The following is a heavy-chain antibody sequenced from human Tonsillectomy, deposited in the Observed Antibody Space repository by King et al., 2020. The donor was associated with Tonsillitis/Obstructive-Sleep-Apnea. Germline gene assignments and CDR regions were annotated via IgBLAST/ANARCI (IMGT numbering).Heavy chain of an antibody. J-gene: IGHJ4*02. CDR1: GFTFSNYA. CDR3: ARDHGYSYGYIDYYFDY. V-gene: IGHV3-30-3*01. D-gene: IGHD5-18*01. CDR2: ISYDGSNK. Sequence: VQLVESGGGVVQPGRTLRLSCAASGFTFSNYAMHWVRQAPGKGLEWVAIISYDGSNKYNADSVKGRFTISRDDSKNTLYLQMNSLRAEDTAVYYCARDHGYSYGYIDYYFDYWGQGTLVTVSS.